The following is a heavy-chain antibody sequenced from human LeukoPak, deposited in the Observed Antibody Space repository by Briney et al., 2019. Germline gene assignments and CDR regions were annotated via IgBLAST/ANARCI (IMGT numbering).Heavy chain of an antibody. V-gene: IGHV4-34*01. J-gene: IGHJ6*02. CDR3: ARVDYSNFKGMDV. CDR2: INHSGST. CDR1: GGSFSGYY. D-gene: IGHD4-11*01. Sequence: SETLSLTCAVYGGSFSGYYWSWIRQPPGKGLEWIGEINHSGSTNYNPSLKSRVTISVDTSKNQFSLKLSSVTAADTAVYYCARVDYSNFKGMDVWGQGTTVTVSS.